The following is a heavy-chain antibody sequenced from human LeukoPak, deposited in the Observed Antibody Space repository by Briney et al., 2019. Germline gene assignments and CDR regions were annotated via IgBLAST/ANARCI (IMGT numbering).Heavy chain of an antibody. V-gene: IGHV3-23*01. CDR2: ISGSGGTT. J-gene: IGHJ6*02. CDR3: AKDTSGSTSYSYHYGMDV. Sequence: PGRSLRLSCVTSGFTFSSYAMSWVRHAQGKGLEWVSVISGSGGTTYYADSVKGRFTISRDNSKSTLYLQMNSLRAEDTAVYYCAKDTSGSTSYSYHYGMDVWGQGTTVTVSS. D-gene: IGHD1-26*01. CDR1: GFTFSSYA.